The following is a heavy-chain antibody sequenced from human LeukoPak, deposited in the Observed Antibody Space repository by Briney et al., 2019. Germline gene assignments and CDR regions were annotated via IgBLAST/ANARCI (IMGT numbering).Heavy chain of an antibody. V-gene: IGHV4-38-2*01. D-gene: IGHD3-16*01. CDR1: GYSISSGYY. CDR2: MYHSGST. CDR3: ARGLYYMDV. Sequence: PSETLSLTCAVSGYSISSGYYWGWIRQPPGKGLEWIGNMYHSGSTHYNPSLKSRVTMPVDTSKNQFSLKLSSVTAADTAVYYCARGLYYMDVWGKGTTVTVSS. J-gene: IGHJ6*03.